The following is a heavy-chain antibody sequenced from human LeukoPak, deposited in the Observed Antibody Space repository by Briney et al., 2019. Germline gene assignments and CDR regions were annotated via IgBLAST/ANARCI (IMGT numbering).Heavy chain of an antibody. V-gene: IGHV1-46*01. CDR3: ASYGGYDYYGMDV. Sequence: GASVKVSCTASGYTFTSYYMHWVRQAPGQGLEWMGIINPSGGSTSYAQKFQGRVTMTRDTSTSTVYMELSSLRSEDTAVYYCASYGGYDYYGMDVWGQGTTVTVSS. CDR1: GYTFTSYY. CDR2: INPSGGST. J-gene: IGHJ6*02. D-gene: IGHD4-23*01.